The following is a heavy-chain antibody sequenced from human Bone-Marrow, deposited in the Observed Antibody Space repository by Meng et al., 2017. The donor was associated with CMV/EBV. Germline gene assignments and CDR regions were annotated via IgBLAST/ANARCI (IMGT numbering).Heavy chain of an antibody. CDR1: GFTFRDYY. Sequence: SCAASGFTFRDYYMRWIRQAPGTGLEWVSYISSSGSTIYYADSVKGRFTISRDNAKNSLYLQMNSFRSEDAAVYYCTKEGYYGSGYGMDDWGQGPTVTVYS. D-gene: IGHD3-10*01. CDR2: ISSSGSTI. V-gene: IGHV3-11*04. CDR3: TKEGYYGSGYGMDD. J-gene: IGHJ6*01.